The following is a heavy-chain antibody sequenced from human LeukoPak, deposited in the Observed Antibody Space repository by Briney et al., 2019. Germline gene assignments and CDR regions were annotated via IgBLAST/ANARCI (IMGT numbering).Heavy chain of an antibody. CDR2: IGTAGDT. CDR3: AREGASDAFDI. V-gene: IGHV3-13*01. J-gene: IGHJ3*02. CDR1: GFTFSSYD. Sequence: GGSLRLSCAASGFTFSSYDMHWVRQATGKGLERVSAIGTAGDTYYPGSVRGRFTISRENAKNSLYLQMNSLRAEDTAVYYCAREGASDAFDIWGQGTMVTVSS.